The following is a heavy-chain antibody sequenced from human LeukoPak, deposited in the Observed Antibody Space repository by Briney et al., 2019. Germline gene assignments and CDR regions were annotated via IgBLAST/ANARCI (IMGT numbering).Heavy chain of an antibody. V-gene: IGHV3-23*01. J-gene: IGHJ6*03. D-gene: IGHD3-10*01. CDR1: GFTFSSYA. Sequence: PGGSLRLSCAASGFTFSSYAMSWVRQAPGKGLEWVSAISGSGGSTYYADSVKGRFTISRDNSKNTLYLQMNSLRAEDTAVYYCAKRRRMVRGVYYYYYMDVWGKGTTVTISS. CDR3: AKRRRMVRGVYYYYYMDV. CDR2: ISGSGGST.